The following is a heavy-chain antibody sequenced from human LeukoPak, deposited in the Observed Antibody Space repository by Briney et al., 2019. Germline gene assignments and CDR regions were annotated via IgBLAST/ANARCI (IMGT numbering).Heavy chain of an antibody. J-gene: IGHJ4*02. V-gene: IGHV3-64*01. D-gene: IGHD1-1*01. CDR1: GFTFSSYA. CDR2: ISSNGGST. CDR3: ARVTTTGPDY. Sequence: PGGSLRLSCAASGFTFSSYAMHWVRQAPGKGLEYVSSISSNGGSTYYGNSVKGRFTVSRDNSKNTLFLQMGSLRAEDMAVYYCARVTTTGPDYWGQGTLVTVSS.